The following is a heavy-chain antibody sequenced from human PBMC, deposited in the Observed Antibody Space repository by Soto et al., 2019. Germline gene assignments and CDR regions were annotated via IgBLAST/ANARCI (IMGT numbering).Heavy chain of an antibody. CDR1: VGSINTDY. Sequence: SETLSLTCTFSVGSINTDYWTWIRQPPGKGLEWIGYIYNSGSTKYNPSLKSRVTMSVDTSTKEFSLRMSSVTAADTAVYYCARGSNFYDTRGFLDYWGQGALVTVSS. CDR2: IYNSGST. J-gene: IGHJ4*02. V-gene: IGHV4-59*01. D-gene: IGHD3-22*01. CDR3: ARGSNFYDTRGFLDY.